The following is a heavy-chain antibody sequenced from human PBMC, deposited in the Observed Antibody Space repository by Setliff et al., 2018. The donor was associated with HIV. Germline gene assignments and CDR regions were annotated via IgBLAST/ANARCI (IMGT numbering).Heavy chain of an antibody. Sequence: GESLKISCKGSGYSFTSYWIGWVRQMSGKGLKWMGIIYPGDSDTRYSPSFQGQVIISADKSISTAYLQWSSLKASDSAMYYCARFWNSGSYRDAFDIWGQGTMVTVSS. J-gene: IGHJ3*02. D-gene: IGHD1-26*01. CDR1: GYSFTSYW. CDR3: ARFWNSGSYRDAFDI. CDR2: IYPGDSDT. V-gene: IGHV5-51*01.